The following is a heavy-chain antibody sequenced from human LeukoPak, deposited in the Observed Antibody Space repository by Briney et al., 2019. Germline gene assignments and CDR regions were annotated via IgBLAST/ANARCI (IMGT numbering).Heavy chain of an antibody. J-gene: IGHJ1*01. Sequence: ASVTVSFRSSGYTFTMYDMDGVRQAGGQGGEGVGWMNPNSGNTGYAQKFQARVTMTKNTSITTAYMELSSLRSEETAVYYCARALYSYGLIARWGQGTLVTVSS. CDR1: GYTFTMYD. CDR3: ARALYSYGLIAR. V-gene: IGHV1-8*01. CDR2: MNPNSGNT. D-gene: IGHD5-18*01.